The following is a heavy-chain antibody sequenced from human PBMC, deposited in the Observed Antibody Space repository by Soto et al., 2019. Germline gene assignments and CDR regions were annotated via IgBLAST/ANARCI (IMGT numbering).Heavy chain of an antibody. CDR3: ARGHYYDSSGPAAYYFDY. CDR1: GHSINSDYY. Sequence: SETLSLTCAVSGHSINSDYYWGWIRQPPGKGLEWIGSIYHSGSTYYNPSPKSRVTISVDTSKNQFSLKLSSVTAADTAVYYCARGHYYDSSGPAAYYFDYWGQGTLVTVSS. CDR2: IYHSGST. D-gene: IGHD3-22*01. J-gene: IGHJ4*02. V-gene: IGHV4-38-2*01.